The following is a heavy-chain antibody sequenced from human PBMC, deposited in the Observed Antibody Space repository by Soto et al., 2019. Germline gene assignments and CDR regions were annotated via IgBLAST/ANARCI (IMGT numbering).Heavy chain of an antibody. CDR3: ARGINRSGAY. Sequence: PGGSLRLSCAGSGFNFSDYYMVWVRQAPGKGLEWVSSISRSGVNIHYADSVEGRFTISRDNARNSLYLQMNSLRADDTAKYFCARGINRSGAYWGQGTQVTVSS. J-gene: IGHJ4*02. V-gene: IGHV3-21*01. D-gene: IGHD3-10*01. CDR1: GFNFSDYY. CDR2: ISRSGVNI.